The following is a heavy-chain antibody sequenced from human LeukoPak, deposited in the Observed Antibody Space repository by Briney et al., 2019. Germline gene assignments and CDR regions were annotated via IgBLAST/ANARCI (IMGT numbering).Heavy chain of an antibody. Sequence: GGSLRLSCAASAFTFSSYSMNWVRQAPGKGLEWVSSISSRSSYIYYADSVKGRFTISRDNSTNTLYLQMNSLRAEDTAIYYCARGGYRGYDYLFEYWGQGTLVTVSS. CDR3: ARGGYRGYDYLFEY. J-gene: IGHJ4*02. V-gene: IGHV3-21*04. CDR2: ISSRSSYI. CDR1: AFTFSSYS. D-gene: IGHD5-12*01.